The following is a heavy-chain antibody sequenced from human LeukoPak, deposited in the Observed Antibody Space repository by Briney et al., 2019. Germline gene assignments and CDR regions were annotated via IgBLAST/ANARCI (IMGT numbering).Heavy chain of an antibody. D-gene: IGHD4-23*01. Sequence: PSETLSLTCAVYGGSFSGYYWSWIRQPPGKGLEWIGEINHSGSTNYNPSLKSRVTISVDTSKNQFSLKLGSVTAADTAVYYCARINSVVGYWGQGTLVTVSS. V-gene: IGHV4-34*01. J-gene: IGHJ4*02. CDR2: INHSGST. CDR3: ARINSVVGY. CDR1: GGSFSGYY.